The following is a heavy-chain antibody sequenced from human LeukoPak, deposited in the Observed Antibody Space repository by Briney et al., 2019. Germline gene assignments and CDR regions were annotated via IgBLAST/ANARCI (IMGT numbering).Heavy chain of an antibody. Sequence: GGSLRLSCAASGFTFSSYAMSWVRQAPGKGLEWVSTISESGGSTYYADSVKGRFTISRDNSKNTLYLQMNSLRAEDTAVYCCAKKPSSGYYYIDYWGQGTLVTVSS. D-gene: IGHD3-22*01. CDR2: ISESGGST. V-gene: IGHV3-23*01. J-gene: IGHJ4*02. CDR3: AKKPSSGYYYIDY. CDR1: GFTFSSYA.